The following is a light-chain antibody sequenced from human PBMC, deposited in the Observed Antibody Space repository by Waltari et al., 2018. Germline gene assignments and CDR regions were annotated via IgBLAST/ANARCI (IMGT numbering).Light chain of an antibody. CDR1: INYMCRFDF. V-gene: IGLV2-14*01. CDR2: EVK. CDR3: SSYTTRSTWV. Sequence: QSALTQTASVSASPGQSITMSCTGTINYMCRFDFVSWYQQNPGQAPRLLIYEVKYRPSGVSDRFSGSKSDNTASLTIFGLQAEDEADYYCSSYTTRSTWVFGGGTKLTVL. J-gene: IGLJ3*02.